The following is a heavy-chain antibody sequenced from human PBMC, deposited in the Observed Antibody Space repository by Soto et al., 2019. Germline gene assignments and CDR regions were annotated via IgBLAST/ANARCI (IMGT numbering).Heavy chain of an antibody. CDR3: AREGDTAMASGYFDY. CDR2: IYYSGST. Sequence: SSETLSLTCTVSGGSISSGDYYWSWLRQPPGKGLEWIGYIYYSGSTYYNPSLKSRVTISVDTSENQFSLKLSSVTAADSAVYYCAREGDTAMASGYFDYWGEGPLVTVSS. D-gene: IGHD5-18*01. V-gene: IGHV4-30-4*08. J-gene: IGHJ4*02. CDR1: GGSISSGDYY.